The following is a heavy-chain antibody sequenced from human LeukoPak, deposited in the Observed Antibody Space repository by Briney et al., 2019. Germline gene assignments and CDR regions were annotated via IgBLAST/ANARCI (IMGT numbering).Heavy chain of an antibody. CDR3: AKDAVYYYDSSGYTPPDAFDI. CDR1: GFTFDDYA. D-gene: IGHD3-22*01. Sequence: GRSLRLSCAASGFTFDDYAMHWVRQAPGKGLEWVSGISWNSGSIGYADSVKGRFTISRDNAKNSLYLQMNSLRAEDTALYYCAKDAVYYYDSSGYTPPDAFDIWGQGTMVTVSS. V-gene: IGHV3-9*01. J-gene: IGHJ3*02. CDR2: ISWNSGSI.